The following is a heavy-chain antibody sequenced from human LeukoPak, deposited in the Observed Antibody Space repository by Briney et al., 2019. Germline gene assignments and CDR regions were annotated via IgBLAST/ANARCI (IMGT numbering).Heavy chain of an antibody. J-gene: IGHJ4*02. D-gene: IGHD4-17*01. CDR3: AKDVSSGDYWYYFDY. CDR1: GFTFSSYA. Sequence: QTGGSLRLSCAASGFTFSSYAMSWVRQAPGKWLEWVSAISGSGGSTYYADSVKGRFTISRDNSKNTLYLQMNSLRAEDTAVYYCAKDVSSGDYWYYFDYWGQGTLVTVSS. V-gene: IGHV3-23*01. CDR2: ISGSGGST.